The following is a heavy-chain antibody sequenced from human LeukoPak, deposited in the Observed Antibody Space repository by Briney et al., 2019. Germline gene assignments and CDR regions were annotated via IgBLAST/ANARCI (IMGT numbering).Heavy chain of an antibody. D-gene: IGHD2-2*01. V-gene: IGHV3-43*01. CDR2: ISWDGGST. Sequence: GGSLRLSCAASGFTFDDYTMHWVRQAPGKGLEWVSLISWDGGSTYYADSVKGRFTISRDNSKNSLYLQMNSLRTEDTALYYCAKDHCSSTSCGKRYYYYYMDVWGKGTTVTVSS. CDR1: GFTFDDYT. J-gene: IGHJ6*03. CDR3: AKDHCSSTSCGKRYYYYYMDV.